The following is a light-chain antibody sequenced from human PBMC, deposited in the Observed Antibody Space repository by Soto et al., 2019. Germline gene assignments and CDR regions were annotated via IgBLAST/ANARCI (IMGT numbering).Light chain of an antibody. CDR1: SSDVGGHNS. Sequence: QSVLTQPASVSGSPGQSITISCTGTSSDVGGHNSVSWYQQHPGKAPKLMIYNVSNRPSVVSNRFSGSKSGNTASLTISGLLAEDEADYYCTSYTSSSTYVFGAGTKLTVL. V-gene: IGLV2-14*01. CDR3: TSYTSSSTYV. J-gene: IGLJ1*01. CDR2: NVS.